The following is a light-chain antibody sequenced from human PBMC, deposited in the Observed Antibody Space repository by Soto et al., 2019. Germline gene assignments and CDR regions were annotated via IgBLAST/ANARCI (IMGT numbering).Light chain of an antibody. Sequence: EIVLTQSPGTLSLSPGERGTLSCRSSHSVSSNYLAWYQQKPGQAPRLLIYDVSSRATGIPDRFSGSGSGTHFTLTISILEPVDFAVYYCQQYGVSPTFGQGTKVEIK. V-gene: IGKV3-20*01. CDR3: QQYGVSPT. CDR1: HSVSSNY. J-gene: IGKJ1*01. CDR2: DVS.